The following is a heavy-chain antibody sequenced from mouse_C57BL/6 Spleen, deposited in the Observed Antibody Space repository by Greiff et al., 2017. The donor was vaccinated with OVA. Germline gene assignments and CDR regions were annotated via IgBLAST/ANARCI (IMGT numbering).Heavy chain of an antibody. D-gene: IGHD1-1*01. V-gene: IGHV8-2*01. J-gene: IGHJ1*03. CDR1: FSLSTSGMGL. CDR3: WRELGSYCSEVPYWYFDV. Sequence: QVTLKESGPGLLQPSQTLSLACTFSGFSLSTSGMGLIWLRQPSGKALEWLASIWNNDNYYNPSLKSRPTISKNTSEYKVFLKPTSVDTAVSATYYGAWRELGSYCSEVPYWYFDVWGTGTTVTVSS. CDR2: WNNDNY.